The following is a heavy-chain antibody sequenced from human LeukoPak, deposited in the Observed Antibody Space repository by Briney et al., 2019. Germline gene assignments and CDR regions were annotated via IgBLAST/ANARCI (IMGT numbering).Heavy chain of an antibody. Sequence: ASVKVSCKASGYTFTSYGISWVRQAPGQGLEWMGWISAYNGNTNYAQKLQGRVTMTTYTSTSTAYMELRSLRSDDTAVYYCARGTYCSSTSCNMVGVDYYYYYGMDVWGQGTTVTVSS. CDR3: ARGTYCSSTSCNMVGVDYYYYYGMDV. CDR2: ISAYNGNT. D-gene: IGHD2-2*02. J-gene: IGHJ6*02. CDR1: GYTFTSYG. V-gene: IGHV1-18*01.